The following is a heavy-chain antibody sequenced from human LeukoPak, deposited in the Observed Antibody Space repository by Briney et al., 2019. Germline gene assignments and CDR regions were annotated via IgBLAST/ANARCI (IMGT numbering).Heavy chain of an antibody. CDR3: ARHPTGRDAFDI. Sequence: GGSLRLSCAASGFTVSSNYMSWVRQAPGKGLEWVSVIYSGGSTYYADSVKGRFTISRDNSKNTLYLQMNSLRAEDTAVYYCARHPTGRDAFDIRAKGQWSPSLQ. V-gene: IGHV3-53*01. CDR1: GFTVSSNY. J-gene: IGHJ3*02. CDR2: IYSGGST.